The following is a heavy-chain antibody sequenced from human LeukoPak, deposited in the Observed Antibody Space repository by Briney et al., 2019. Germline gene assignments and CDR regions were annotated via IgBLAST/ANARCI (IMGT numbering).Heavy chain of an antibody. V-gene: IGHV3-74*01. CDR1: VFTFSSYW. CDR2: INSDGSST. Sequence: GGSLRLSCAASVFTFSSYWKHWVRQAPGKGLVWVSRINSDGSSTSYADSVKGRFTISRDNAKNTLYLHMNSLRAEDTAVYYCARDFSSSWYYFDYWGQGTLVTVSS. CDR3: ARDFSSSWYYFDY. D-gene: IGHD6-13*01. J-gene: IGHJ4*02.